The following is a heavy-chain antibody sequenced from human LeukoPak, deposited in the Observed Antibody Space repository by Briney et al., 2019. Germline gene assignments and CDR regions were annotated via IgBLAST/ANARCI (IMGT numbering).Heavy chain of an antibody. CDR1: GGSISSYY. Sequence: SETLSLTCTVSGGSISSYYWSWIRQPPGKRLEWIGYIYYSGSTNYNPSLKSRVTISVDTSKNQFSLKLSSVTAADTAVYYCARRVWFGDLYYFDYWGQGTLVTVSS. CDR3: ARRVWFGDLYYFDY. D-gene: IGHD3-10*01. J-gene: IGHJ4*02. CDR2: IYYSGST. V-gene: IGHV4-59*01.